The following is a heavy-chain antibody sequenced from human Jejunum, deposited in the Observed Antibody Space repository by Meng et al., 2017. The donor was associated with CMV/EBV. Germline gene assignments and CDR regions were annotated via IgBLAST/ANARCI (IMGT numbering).Heavy chain of an antibody. D-gene: IGHD5-24*01. CDR3: ASSDDGRDGSFDY. J-gene: IGHJ4*02. V-gene: IGHV4-39*07. Sequence: QLQLQESGPGLVKPSETLSRTCTVSGGSFNSGIYYWAWIRQPPGKGLEWIGSINYSGNTYYNPSLESRATISVDMSKNQFSLKVTSVTAADTAMYFCASSDDGRDGSFDYWGQGTLVTVSS. CDR2: INYSGNT. CDR1: GGSFNSGIYY.